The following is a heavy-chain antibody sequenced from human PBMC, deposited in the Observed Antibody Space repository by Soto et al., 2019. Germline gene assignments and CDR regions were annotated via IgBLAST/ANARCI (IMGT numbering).Heavy chain of an antibody. D-gene: IGHD5-12*01. Sequence: SETLSLTCTVSGGSISSSSYYWGWICQPPGKGLEWIGSIYYSGSTYYNPSLKSRVTISVDTSKNQFSLKLSSVTAADTAVYYCARPRGYSGYDFLVRQDVTYYYYVMDVWGQGTTVTVSS. CDR3: ARPRGYSGYDFLVRQDVTYYYYVMDV. V-gene: IGHV4-39*01. J-gene: IGHJ6*02. CDR1: GGSISSSSYY. CDR2: IYYSGST.